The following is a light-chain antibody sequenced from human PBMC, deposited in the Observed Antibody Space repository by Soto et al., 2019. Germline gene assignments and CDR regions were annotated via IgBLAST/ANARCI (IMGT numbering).Light chain of an antibody. V-gene: IGKV1-27*01. CDR1: QGINSY. CDR3: QKYDSAPYT. CDR2: LAS. Sequence: IQMTQSPSSLSASVGDRVTITCRTSQGINSYLAWYQQKPGKVPKLLIYLASTLQSGVPSRFSGSGSGTDLTLTISSLQPEDVATYYCQKYDSAPYTFGQGTKL. J-gene: IGKJ2*01.